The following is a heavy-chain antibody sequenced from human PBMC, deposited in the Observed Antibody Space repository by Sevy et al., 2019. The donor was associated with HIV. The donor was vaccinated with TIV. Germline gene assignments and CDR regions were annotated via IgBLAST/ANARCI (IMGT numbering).Heavy chain of an antibody. CDR3: ASAEVVAAAPFYYGMDV. D-gene: IGHD2-15*01. CDR2: IIPISGTA. CDR1: GGTFSSYA. Sequence: ASVKVSCKASGGTFSSYAISWVRQAPGQGLEWMGGIIPISGTANYAQKFQGRVTITADESTSTAYMELSSLRSEDTAVYYCASAEVVAAAPFYYGMDVWGQGTTVTVSS. V-gene: IGHV1-69*13. J-gene: IGHJ6*02.